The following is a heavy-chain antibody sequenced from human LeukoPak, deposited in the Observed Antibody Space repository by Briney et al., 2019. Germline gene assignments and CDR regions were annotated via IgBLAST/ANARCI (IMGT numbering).Heavy chain of an antibody. CDR3: ARTVVPLGGPHDAFDI. J-gene: IGHJ3*02. Sequence: SVKVSCKASGGTFSSYAISWVRQAPGQGLEWMGGIIPIFGTANYAQKFQGRVTITADESTSTAYMELSSLRSEDTAVYYCARTVVPLGGPHDAFDIWGQGTMVTVSS. V-gene: IGHV1-69*13. CDR1: GGTFSSYA. CDR2: IIPIFGTA. D-gene: IGHD3-16*01.